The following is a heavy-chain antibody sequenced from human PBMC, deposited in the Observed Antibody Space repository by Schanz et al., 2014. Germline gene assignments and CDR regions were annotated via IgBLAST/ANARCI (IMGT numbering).Heavy chain of an antibody. J-gene: IGHJ4*02. CDR2: IRYTGGNK. V-gene: IGHV3-30*02. CDR1: GFTFSSSG. D-gene: IGHD6-13*01. Sequence: QVQLMESGGCVVQPGGSLRLSCVASGFTFSSSGMHWVRQAPGKGLEWVAFIRYTGGNKYYPDSVKGRFTISRDNSKNTVYLQMNSLRAEDTAVYHCVKDLGGSSSSWYSHFDHWGLGTLVTVSS. CDR3: VKDLGGSSSSWYSHFDH.